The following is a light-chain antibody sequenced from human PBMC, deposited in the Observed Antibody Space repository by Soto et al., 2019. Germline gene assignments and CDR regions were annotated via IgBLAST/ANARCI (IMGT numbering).Light chain of an antibody. CDR2: GAS. CDR1: QSITSTY. V-gene: IGKV3-20*01. J-gene: IGKJ1*01. Sequence: EIVLTRSPGTLSLSPGERATLSCRASQSITSTYLAWYQQKPGQTPRLLVYGASSRATGIPDRFSGGGSGTDFTLTISRLEPEDFAVYYCQHYGGSLWTFGQGTKVDI. CDR3: QHYGGSLWT.